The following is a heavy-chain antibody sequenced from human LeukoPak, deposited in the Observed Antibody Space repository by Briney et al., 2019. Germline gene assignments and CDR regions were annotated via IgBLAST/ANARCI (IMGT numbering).Heavy chain of an antibody. Sequence: SETLSLTCTVSGGSISGFYWSWIRQPPGKGLEWIGYIYYSGSTNYNPSLKSRVTISVDTSKNQFSLRLSSVTAADTAVYYCARVTGYMTEDYFDYWGQGTLITVSS. CDR3: ARVTGYMTEDYFDY. CDR2: IYYSGST. CDR1: GGSISGFY. V-gene: IGHV4-59*01. J-gene: IGHJ4*02. D-gene: IGHD6-13*01.